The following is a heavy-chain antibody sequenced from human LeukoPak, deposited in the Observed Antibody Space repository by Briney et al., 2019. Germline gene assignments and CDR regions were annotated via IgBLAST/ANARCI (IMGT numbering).Heavy chain of an antibody. CDR2: IYYSGST. V-gene: IGHV4-39*01. D-gene: IGHD3-3*01. J-gene: IGHJ6*03. CDR3: ARGGLGEITIFGVVINYYMDV. Sequence: KASETLSLTCTVSGGSISSSSYYWGWIRQPPGKGLEWIGSIYYSGSTYYNPSLKSRVTISVDTSKNQFSLKLSSVTAADTAVYHCARGGLGEITIFGVVINYYMDVWGKGTTVTVSS. CDR1: GGSISSSSYY.